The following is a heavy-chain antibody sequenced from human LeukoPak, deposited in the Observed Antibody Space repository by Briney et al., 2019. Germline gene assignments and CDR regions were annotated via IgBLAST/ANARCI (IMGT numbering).Heavy chain of an antibody. J-gene: IGHJ4*02. CDR2: IIPIFGTA. V-gene: IGHV1-69*13. CDR3: ARDREYCSSTSCPRDFDY. Sequence: SVKASCKASGGTFSSYAISWVRQAPGQGLEWMGGIIPIFGTANYAQKFQGRVTITADESTSTAYMELSSLRSEDTAVYYCARDREYCSSTSCPRDFDYWGQGTLVTVSS. D-gene: IGHD2-2*01. CDR1: GGTFSSYA.